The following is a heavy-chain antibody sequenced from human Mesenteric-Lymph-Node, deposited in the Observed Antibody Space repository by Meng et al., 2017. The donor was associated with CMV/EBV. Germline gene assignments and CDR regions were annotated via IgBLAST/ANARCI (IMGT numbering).Heavy chain of an antibody. Sequence: ASVKVSCKTSGYTFTSYGISWVRQAPGQGLEWMGCISAYNGNTNYAQKFQGRVTMTTDTSTSTAYMELRSLRSDDTAVYYCARYQTYYDFWTEGTKEKSGAFDIWGQGTMVTVSS. V-gene: IGHV1-18*01. D-gene: IGHD3/OR15-3a*01. CDR2: ISAYNGNT. J-gene: IGHJ3*02. CDR1: GYTFTSYG. CDR3: ARYQTYYDFWTEGTKEKSGAFDI.